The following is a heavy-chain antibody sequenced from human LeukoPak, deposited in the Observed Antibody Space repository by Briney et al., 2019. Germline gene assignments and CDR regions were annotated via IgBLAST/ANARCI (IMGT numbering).Heavy chain of an antibody. D-gene: IGHD3-22*01. CDR2: INWNGGST. Sequence: PGGSLRLSCAASGFTFDDYGMSWVRQAPGKGLEWVSGINWNGGSTGYADSVKGRFTISRDNAKNSLYLQMNSLRAEDTALYHCARGRVGDSSGYYQGDAFDIWGQGTMVTVSS. CDR1: GFTFDDYG. J-gene: IGHJ3*02. CDR3: ARGRVGDSSGYYQGDAFDI. V-gene: IGHV3-20*01.